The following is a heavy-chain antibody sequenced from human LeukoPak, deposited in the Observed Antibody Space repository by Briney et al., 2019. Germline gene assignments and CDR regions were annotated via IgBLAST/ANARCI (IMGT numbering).Heavy chain of an antibody. J-gene: IGHJ4*02. CDR1: GFIFSIYN. CDR2: INTHSSSS. V-gene: IGHV3-21*01. D-gene: IGHD3-3*01. CDR3: VKEYHSRGFGAYFDY. Sequence: GGSLRLSCAASGFIFSIYNMNWVRQAPGKGLEWVSSINTHSSSSYYADSVKGRFTISRDNSINTVDLQMNSLRAEDTAVYYCVKEYHSRGFGAYFDYWGQGTLVTVSS.